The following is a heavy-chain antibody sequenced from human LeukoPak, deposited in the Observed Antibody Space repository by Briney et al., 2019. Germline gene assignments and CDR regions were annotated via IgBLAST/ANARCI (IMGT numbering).Heavy chain of an antibody. Sequence: GGSLRLSCAASGFTVSGNYMSWVREAPGKGREWLSVIHRGGNTYYADSVKGRFTISRDSSKNTVFLQMDSLRAEDTAVYYCARVPGYGLGVDYGDYWGQGTLVTVSS. J-gene: IGHJ4*02. CDR2: IHRGGNT. V-gene: IGHV3-66*01. CDR1: GFTVSGNY. CDR3: ARVPGYGLGVDYGDY. D-gene: IGHD3-10*01.